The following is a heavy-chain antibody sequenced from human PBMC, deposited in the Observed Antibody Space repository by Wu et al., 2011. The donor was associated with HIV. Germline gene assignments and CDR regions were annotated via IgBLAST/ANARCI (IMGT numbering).Heavy chain of an antibody. CDR2: IIPIFGTT. D-gene: IGHD5-18*01. CDR3: ARLSYSSGVDY. Sequence: QVQLVQSGAEVKKPGSSVKVSCKASGGTFSSYAFTWVRQAPGQGLEWMGGIIPIFGTTKYAQKFQGRVTINADRSTNTFYMELSSLRSEDTAIYYCARLSYSSGVDYWGQGTLVTVSS. V-gene: IGHV1-69*14. J-gene: IGHJ4*02. CDR1: GGTFSSYA.